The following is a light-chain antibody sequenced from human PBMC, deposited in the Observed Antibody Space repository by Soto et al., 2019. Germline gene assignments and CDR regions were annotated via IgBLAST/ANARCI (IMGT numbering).Light chain of an antibody. CDR1: QSLGDN. V-gene: IGKV3-15*01. J-gene: IGKJ2*01. CDR2: RAS. Sequence: EIVMTQSPATLAVSPGDIATLSCRASQSLGDNLAWYQQKPGQAPRLLIFRASSRAKGVPARFSASGSGTDFTLTISSLQPEDFATYYCQQSYITPYTFGQGTKVDIK. CDR3: QQSYITPYT.